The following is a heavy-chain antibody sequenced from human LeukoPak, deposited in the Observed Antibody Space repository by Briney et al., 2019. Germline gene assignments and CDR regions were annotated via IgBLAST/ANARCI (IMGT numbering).Heavy chain of an antibody. J-gene: IGHJ3*02. V-gene: IGHV3-21*01. CDR1: GFTFSSYS. CDR2: ISSSSSYI. Sequence: PGGSLRLSCAASGFTFSSYSMNWVRQAPGKGLEWVSSISSSSSYIYYADSVKGRFTISRDNAKNSLYLQMNSLRAEDTAVYYCARDSGNYGDYSFDIWGQGTMVIVSS. D-gene: IGHD4-17*01. CDR3: ARDSGNYGDYSFDI.